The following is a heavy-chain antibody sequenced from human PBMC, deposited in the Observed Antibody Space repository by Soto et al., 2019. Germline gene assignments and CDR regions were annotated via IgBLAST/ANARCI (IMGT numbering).Heavy chain of an antibody. J-gene: IGHJ4*02. CDR1: GYIFSSHT. Sequence: PGGSLRLSCVASGYIFSSHTMHWVRQAPGKGLEWVALISYDGTNLYYADSVKGRFTIYKDNSKNTLYLQMNSLRTDDTAIYYCARDTAYSTLAELDHWGQGTLVTVSS. V-gene: IGHV3-30-3*01. D-gene: IGHD6-13*01. CDR3: ARDTAYSTLAELDH. CDR2: ISYDGTNL.